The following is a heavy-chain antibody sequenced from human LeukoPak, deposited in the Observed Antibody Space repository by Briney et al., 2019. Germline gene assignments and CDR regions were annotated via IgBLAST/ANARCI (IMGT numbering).Heavy chain of an antibody. Sequence: PGGSLRLSCAASGFTFSSYSMNWVRQAPGKGLEWVSYISSSGSTIYYADSVKGRFTISRDNAKNSLYLQMNSLRAEDTAVYYCARRGTYCSGGSCYFHFDYWGQGTLVTVSS. V-gene: IGHV3-48*04. CDR3: ARRGTYCSGGSCYFHFDY. CDR1: GFTFSSYS. D-gene: IGHD2-15*01. J-gene: IGHJ4*02. CDR2: ISSSGSTI.